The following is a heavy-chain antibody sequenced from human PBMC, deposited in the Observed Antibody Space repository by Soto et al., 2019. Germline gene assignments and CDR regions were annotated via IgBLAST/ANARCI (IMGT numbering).Heavy chain of an antibody. CDR1: GSTFSRCE. J-gene: IGHJ3*02. D-gene: IGHD2-8*02. Sequence: GGSLRLSCAASGSTFSRCEMNWVRQAPGKGLEWVSYISGSSSMIYYADSVKGRFTISRDNAKNSLYLQMNSLRAEDTAVYYCAKATATGGGAFDICGQGTMVTVSS. CDR3: AKATATGGGAFDI. V-gene: IGHV3-48*03. CDR2: ISGSSSMI.